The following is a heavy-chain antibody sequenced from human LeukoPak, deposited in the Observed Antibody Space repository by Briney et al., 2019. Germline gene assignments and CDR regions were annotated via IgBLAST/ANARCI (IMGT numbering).Heavy chain of an antibody. Sequence: GASVKVSCKTSGYSFTSYNLHWVRQAPGQRLEWMGIIKPSGDNTNNAQKFQGRVTMTSDTSTSTVYMELSGLKSEDTAVYYCARVRDGYNDAYDFWGQGTVVTVTS. CDR1: GYSFTSYN. CDR2: IKPSGDNT. CDR3: ARVRDGYNDAYDF. D-gene: IGHD5-24*01. J-gene: IGHJ3*01. V-gene: IGHV1-46*01.